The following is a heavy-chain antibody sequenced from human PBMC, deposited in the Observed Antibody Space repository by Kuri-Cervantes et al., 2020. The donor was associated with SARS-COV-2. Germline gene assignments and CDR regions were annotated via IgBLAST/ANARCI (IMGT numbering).Heavy chain of an antibody. CDR2: TYPGDSDT. J-gene: IGHJ6*03. Sequence: KVSCKGSGYSFTNYWIGWVRQMPGKGLEWMGITYPGDSDTRYSPSFQGQVTISADKSINTAFLQWSSLKASDTAIYYCARRAYGEEVDYYYMDVWGKGTAVTVSS. V-gene: IGHV5-51*01. CDR1: GYSFTNYW. D-gene: IGHD4-17*01. CDR3: ARRAYGEEVDYYYMDV.